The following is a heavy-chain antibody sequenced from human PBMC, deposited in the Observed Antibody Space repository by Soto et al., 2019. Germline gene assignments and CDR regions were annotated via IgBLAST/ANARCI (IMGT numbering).Heavy chain of an antibody. Sequence: GASVKVSCKASGYTFTSYDINWVRQATGQGLEWMGWMNPNSGNTVYAQKFQGRVTMTRNTSISTAYMELSSLRSQDTAVYYCAREQTNYGMDVWGQGNTVTVSS. CDR1: GYTFTSYD. CDR2: MNPNSGNT. CDR3: AREQTNYGMDV. V-gene: IGHV1-8*01. J-gene: IGHJ6*02.